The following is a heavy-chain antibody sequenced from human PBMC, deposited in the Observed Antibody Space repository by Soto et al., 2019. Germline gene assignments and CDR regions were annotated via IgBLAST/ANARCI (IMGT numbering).Heavy chain of an antibody. V-gene: IGHV1-18*01. Sequence: ASVKVSCKASGYTFTGYGISWVRQAPGQGLECMGWISAYNGSTNYAQQLRGRVTMTTDTTTSTAYMELSNLRYDDTAVYYCEVTTGYWGQGTMVTVSS. CDR3: EVTTGY. D-gene: IGHD2-21*02. CDR1: GYTFTGYG. J-gene: IGHJ4*02. CDR2: ISAYNGST.